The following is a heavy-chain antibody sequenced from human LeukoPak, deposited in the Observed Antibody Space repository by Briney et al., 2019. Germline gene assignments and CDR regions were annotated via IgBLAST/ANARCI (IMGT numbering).Heavy chain of an antibody. CDR3: ARVSITAYGMDV. J-gene: IGHJ6*02. D-gene: IGHD3-16*01. CDR1: GFTVSSNY. Sequence: RGSLRLSCAASGFTVSSNYMSWVRQAPGKGLAWVSVIYSGGSTYYVYSVKGRFTISRDNSKNTLYLQMNSLRAEDAAVYYCARVSITAYGMDVWGQGTTVTVSS. CDR2: IYSGGST. V-gene: IGHV3-66*01.